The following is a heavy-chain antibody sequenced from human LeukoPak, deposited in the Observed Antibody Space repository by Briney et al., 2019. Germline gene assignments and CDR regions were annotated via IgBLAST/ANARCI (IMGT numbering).Heavy chain of an antibody. CDR3: ARAGVSIAARPTYYYGMDV. J-gene: IGHJ6*02. V-gene: IGHV1-2*02. D-gene: IGHD6-6*01. CDR2: INPNSGGT. Sequence: ASVKVSCKASGYTFTGYYMHWVRQAPGQGLEWMGWINPNSGGTNYAQKFQGRVTMTRDTSISTAYMELSRLRSDDTAVYYCARAGVSIAARPTYYYGMDVWGQGATVTVSS. CDR1: GYTFTGYY.